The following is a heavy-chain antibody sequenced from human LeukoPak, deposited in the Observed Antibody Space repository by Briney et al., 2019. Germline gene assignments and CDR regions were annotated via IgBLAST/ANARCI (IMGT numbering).Heavy chain of an antibody. Sequence: GRSLRLSCAASGFTFSSYAMSWVRQAPGKGLEWVSGISGSGGSTYYADSVKGRFTISRDNSKNTLYLQMNSLRAEDTAVYYCAKGVLSAHLDYWGQGTLVTVSS. D-gene: IGHD3-10*01. J-gene: IGHJ4*02. CDR1: GFTFSSYA. CDR3: AKGVLSAHLDY. V-gene: IGHV3-23*01. CDR2: ISGSGGST.